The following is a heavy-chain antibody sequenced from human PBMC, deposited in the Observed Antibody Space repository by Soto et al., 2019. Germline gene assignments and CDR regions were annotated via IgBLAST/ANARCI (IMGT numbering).Heavy chain of an antibody. J-gene: IGHJ4*02. V-gene: IGHV3-23*01. Sequence: GGSLRLSCAASGFTFSNYAMNWVRQAPGKGLESVSGITGSGGITYSADSVKGRFTISRDNSKNTVSLEMTSLRAEDTAVYYCAKGGRQWLVTSDFNYWGQGALVTVSS. D-gene: IGHD6-19*01. CDR3: AKGGRQWLVTSDFNY. CDR2: ITGSGGIT. CDR1: GFTFSNYA.